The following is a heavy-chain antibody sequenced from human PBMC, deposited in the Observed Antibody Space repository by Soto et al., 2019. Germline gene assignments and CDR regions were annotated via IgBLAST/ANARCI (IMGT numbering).Heavy chain of an antibody. J-gene: IGHJ4*02. CDR1: GGSISTNW. CDR2: IYHSGRT. D-gene: IGHD6-19*01. V-gene: IGHV4-4*02. Sequence: QVPLQESGPGLMKPSGTLSLTCAVSGGSISTNWWSWVRQPPGKGLEWIGEIYHSGRTNYNPSLMNRATVSMDKSQNLLSLNLNSVTAADTAVYYCARHIAVSGTRGFDFWGQGTLVTVSS. CDR3: ARHIAVSGTRGFDF.